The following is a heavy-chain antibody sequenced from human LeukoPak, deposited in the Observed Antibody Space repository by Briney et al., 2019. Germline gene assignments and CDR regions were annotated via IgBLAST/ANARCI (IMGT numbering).Heavy chain of an antibody. D-gene: IGHD5-18*01. Sequence: SETLSLTCTVSGGSISSSSYYWGWIRQPPGKGLEWIGSIYYSGSTYYNPSLKSRVTISVDTSKNQFSLKLSSVTAADTAVYYCARLNVDTTMAHDYWGQGTLVTVSS. CDR2: IYYSGST. CDR1: GGSISSSSYY. CDR3: ARLNVDTTMAHDY. V-gene: IGHV4-39*01. J-gene: IGHJ4*02.